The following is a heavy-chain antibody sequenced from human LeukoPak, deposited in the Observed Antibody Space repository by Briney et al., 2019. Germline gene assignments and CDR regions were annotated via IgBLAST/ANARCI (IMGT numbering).Heavy chain of an antibody. CDR3: ARGRAYYYDSSGYPGRGYYFDY. J-gene: IGHJ4*02. CDR2: IGWSGNTI. Sequence: GGSLRLSCAASGFNFNDYYISWIRQAPGKGLEWLSYIGWSGNTIYYADSVKGRFTISRDNAKNSLYLQMNSLRAEDTAVYYCARGRAYYYDSSGYPGRGYYFDYWGQGTLVTVSS. CDR1: GFNFNDYY. D-gene: IGHD3-22*01. V-gene: IGHV3-11*04.